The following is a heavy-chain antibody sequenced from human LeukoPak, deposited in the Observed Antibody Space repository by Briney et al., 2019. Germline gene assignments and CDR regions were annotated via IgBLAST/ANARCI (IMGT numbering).Heavy chain of an antibody. J-gene: IGHJ5*02. V-gene: IGHV1-46*01. CDR1: GYTFTSYY. CDR3: ARDLGPVVAASHNWFDP. CDR2: INPSGGST. Sequence: ASVKVSCKASGYTFTSYYIHWVRQAPGQGLEWMGRINPSGGSTSYAQKFQGRVTITRDTSTSTVYMELSSLRSEDTAVYYCARDLGPVVAASHNWFDPWGQGTLVTVSS. D-gene: IGHD2-15*01.